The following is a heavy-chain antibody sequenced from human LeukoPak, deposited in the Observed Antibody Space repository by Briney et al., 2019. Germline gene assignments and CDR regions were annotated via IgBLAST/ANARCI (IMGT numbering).Heavy chain of an antibody. D-gene: IGHD1-7*01. CDR1: GFSLTAPGVS. V-gene: IGHV2-5*02. CDR2: IYWDGDK. Sequence: ESGPTRVKPTQTLSLTCTFSGFSLTAPGVSVGWIRQPPGKALEWLALIYWDGDKRYSPSLKSRLTITKDTSKDQVVLKMTNMDPSAIATYSRAHRELMQLVYFDYWGQGTLVTLSS. CDR3: AHRELMQLVYFDY. J-gene: IGHJ4*02.